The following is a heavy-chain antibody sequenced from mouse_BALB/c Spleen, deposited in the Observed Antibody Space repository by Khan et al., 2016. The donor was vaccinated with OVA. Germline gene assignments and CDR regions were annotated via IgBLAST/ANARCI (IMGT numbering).Heavy chain of an antibody. V-gene: IGHV3-2*02. J-gene: IGHJ4*01. CDR2: ISYSGST. CDR1: GYSITSNYA. D-gene: IGHD1-1*01. Sequence: EVKLEESGPGLVKPSQSLSLTCPVTGYSITSNYAWNWIRQFPGNKLEWMGYISYSGSTSYNPSLKSRISIHRDTSKKQLFLQLSSVTTEDTSTYYSARGNDYGYAIDYWGQGTSVTVSS. CDR3: ARGNDYGYAIDY.